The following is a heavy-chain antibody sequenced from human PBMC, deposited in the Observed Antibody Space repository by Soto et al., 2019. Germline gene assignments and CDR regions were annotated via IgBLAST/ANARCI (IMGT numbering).Heavy chain of an antibody. CDR1: GGSISSSSYY. Sequence: LSLTCTVSGGSISSSSYYWGWIRQPPGKGLEWIGSIYYSGSTYYNPSLKSRVTISVDTSKNQFSLKLSSVTAADTAVYYCATLGAARPFDYWGQGTLVTVSS. V-gene: IGHV4-39*01. CDR2: IYYSGST. J-gene: IGHJ4*02. D-gene: IGHD6-6*01. CDR3: ATLGAARPFDY.